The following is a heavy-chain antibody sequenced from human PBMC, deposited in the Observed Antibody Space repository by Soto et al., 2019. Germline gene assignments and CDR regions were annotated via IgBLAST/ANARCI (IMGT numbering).Heavy chain of an antibody. V-gene: IGHV1-69*08. J-gene: IGHJ5*02. CDR1: GGTFSTYT. D-gene: IGHD4-4*01. Sequence: QVQLVQSGAEVKKPGSSVKVSCKASGGTFSTYTITWVRQAPGQGLEWMGRIIPIIGIINYAQKFQGRVTISPDXXXGXPYMELTGLRSDDTAVYYCAGDPDSHYNDSHASSYPWGQGTLVTVSS. CDR2: IIPIIGII. CDR3: AGDPDSHYNDSHASSYP.